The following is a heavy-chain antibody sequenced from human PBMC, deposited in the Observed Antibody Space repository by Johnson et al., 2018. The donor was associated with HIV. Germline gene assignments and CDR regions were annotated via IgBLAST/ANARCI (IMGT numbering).Heavy chain of an antibody. CDR2: ISWNSGSI. CDR3: ARVVAFEFRDVFYYDTTGSNDAFDI. D-gene: IGHD3-22*01. V-gene: IGHV3-9*01. J-gene: IGHJ3*02. CDR1: GFTFDDYA. Sequence: EVQLVESGGGLVQPGRSLRLSCAASGFTFDDYAMHWVRQAPGKGLEWVSGISWNSGSIGYADSVKGRFTISRDNAKNSLYLQMNSLRGEASALYYWARVVAFEFRDVFYYDTTGSNDAFDIWGQGTMVTVSS.